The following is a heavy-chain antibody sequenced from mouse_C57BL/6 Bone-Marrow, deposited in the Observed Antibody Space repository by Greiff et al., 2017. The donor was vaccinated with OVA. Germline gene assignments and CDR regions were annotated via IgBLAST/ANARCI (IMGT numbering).Heavy chain of an antibody. Sequence: VQLQQSGPELVKPGASVKISCKASGYSFTDYNMNWVKQSNGKSLEWIGVINPNYGTTSYNQKFKGTATLTVDHSSSTAYMQLNSLTSEDSAVYYSARDGGTTGGYALDYWGQGTSVTVSS. J-gene: IGHJ4*01. CDR3: ARDGGTTGGYALDY. V-gene: IGHV1-39*01. CDR1: GYSFTDYN. CDR2: INPNYGTT. D-gene: IGHD2-14*01.